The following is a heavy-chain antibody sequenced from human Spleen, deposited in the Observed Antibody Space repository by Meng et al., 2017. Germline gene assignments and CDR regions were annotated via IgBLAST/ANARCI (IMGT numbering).Heavy chain of an antibody. CDR3: ARGDSGWYTGWDWFDP. CDR2: INHSGST. V-gene: IGHV4-34*01. Sequence: VQLQQWGAGLLKPSETLSLTCAVYGGSFSGYNWSWIRQPPGKGLEWIGEINHSGSTNYNPSLKSRVTISVDTSKNQFSLKLSSVTAADTAVYYCARGDSGWYTGWDWFDPWGQGTLVTVFS. CDR1: GGSFSGYN. J-gene: IGHJ5*02. D-gene: IGHD6-19*01.